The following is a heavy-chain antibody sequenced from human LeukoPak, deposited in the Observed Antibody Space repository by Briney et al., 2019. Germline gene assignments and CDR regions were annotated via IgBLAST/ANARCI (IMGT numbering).Heavy chain of an antibody. D-gene: IGHD6-6*01. Sequence: SVKISCKASGGTFSSYAISWVRQAPGQGLEWMGGIIPIFGTANYAQKFQGRVTITADESTSTAYMELSSLRSEDTAVYYCARVAPSSSSGDYWGQGTLVTVSS. J-gene: IGHJ4*02. CDR3: ARVAPSSSSGDY. CDR1: GGTFSSYA. V-gene: IGHV1-69*13. CDR2: IIPIFGTA.